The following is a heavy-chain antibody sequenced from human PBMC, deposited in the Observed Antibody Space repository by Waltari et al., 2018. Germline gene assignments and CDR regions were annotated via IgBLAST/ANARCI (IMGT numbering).Heavy chain of an antibody. D-gene: IGHD3-3*01. V-gene: IGHV3-23*01. J-gene: IGHJ5*01. CDR2: ISGSGGSL. CDR3: AKDSGMVFDS. CDR1: GFPFSTSA. Sequence: EVRLFESGGGLVQPGGSLGVSCGASGFPFSTSAVGWVRPSPGKGLEWIAHISGSGGSLNYAPSVRGLFSITRDKSKNTGQLQLNSLRADDTARYHGAKDSGMVFDSWGQGTLVSVSS.